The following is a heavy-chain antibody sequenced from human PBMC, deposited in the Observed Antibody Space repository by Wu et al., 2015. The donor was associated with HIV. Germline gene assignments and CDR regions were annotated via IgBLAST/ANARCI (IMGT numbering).Heavy chain of an antibody. CDR3: ARGGNVRAQLVLYYFDY. CDR2: VNPNSGGT. V-gene: IGHV1-2*02. D-gene: IGHD3-10*02. CDR1: GYTFSDYY. J-gene: IGHJ4*02. Sequence: QVQLLQSGAEVKKPGASVKVSCNASGYTFSDYYIHWVRQAPGEGLQWMGWVNPNSGGTNYAQKFQGRVTMTRDTSISTAHMELTRLTSDDRATYYCARGGNVRAQLVLYYFDYWARERWSPSPQ.